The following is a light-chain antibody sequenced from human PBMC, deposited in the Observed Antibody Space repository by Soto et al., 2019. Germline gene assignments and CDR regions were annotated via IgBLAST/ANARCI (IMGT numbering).Light chain of an antibody. CDR1: SSNIGSNY. CDR3: AAWDDSLSGYVV. V-gene: IGLV1-47*01. Sequence: QSVLTQPPSASGTPGQRVTISCSGSSSNIGSNYVYWYQQLPGTAPKLLIYRNNQRPSGVPDRCSGSKSGTSASLAISGLRSEDEADDYCAAWDDSLSGYVVFGGGTQLTVL. CDR2: RNN. J-gene: IGLJ2*01.